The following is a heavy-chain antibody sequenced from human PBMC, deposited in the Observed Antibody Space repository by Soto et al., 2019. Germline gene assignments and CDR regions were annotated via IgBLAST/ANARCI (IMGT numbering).Heavy chain of an antibody. D-gene: IGHD4-17*01. V-gene: IGHV4-39*01. Sequence: SETLSLTCTVSGGSIDNNYYYWGWVRQPPGKGLEWIGSISYSGTAYYNPSLKSRVTQSIDTSRNQFSLKLASVTAADTAVYYCARTHGDYIGYWGQGTLVXVSS. CDR3: ARTHGDYIGY. J-gene: IGHJ4*02. CDR2: ISYSGTA. CDR1: GGSIDNNYYY.